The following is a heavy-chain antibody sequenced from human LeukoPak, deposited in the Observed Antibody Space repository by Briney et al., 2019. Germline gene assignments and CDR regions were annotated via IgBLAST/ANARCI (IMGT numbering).Heavy chain of an antibody. V-gene: IGHV3-48*04. CDR3: ARGPDTMIVQEGWLDP. D-gene: IGHD3-22*01. CDR1: GFTFSSYS. Sequence: PGGSLRLSCAASGFTFSSYSMNWVRQAPGKGLEWVSYISSSSSSTIYYADSVKGRFTISRDNAKNSLYLQMNSLRAEDTAVYYCARGPDTMIVQEGWLDPWGQGTLVTVSS. CDR2: ISSSSSSTI. J-gene: IGHJ5*02.